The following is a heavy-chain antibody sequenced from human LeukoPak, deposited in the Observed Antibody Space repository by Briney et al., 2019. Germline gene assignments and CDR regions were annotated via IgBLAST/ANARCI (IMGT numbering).Heavy chain of an antibody. V-gene: IGHV3-74*01. CDR3: ARGRPHGNDY. J-gene: IGHJ4*02. Sequence: TGGSLRLSCAASGFTFSSYWMNWVRQAPGKGLVWVSRIASDGSSTTYADSVKGRFSISRDNAKNALYLQMNSLRVEDTAVYYCARGRPHGNDYWVRGTQVTVSS. CDR1: GFTFSSYW. CDR2: IASDGSST. D-gene: IGHD4-23*01.